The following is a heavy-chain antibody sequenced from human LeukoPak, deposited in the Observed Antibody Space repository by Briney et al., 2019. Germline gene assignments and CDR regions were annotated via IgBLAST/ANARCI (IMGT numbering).Heavy chain of an antibody. CDR1: GFTFNSYA. Sequence: GGSLRLSCAASGFTFNSYAMHWVRQAPGKGLEWVAIISYDASNKNYADSVKGRFTISRDNSENSLYLQVNILRPEDTAVYYCATDGPPFRSGYGYYFDIWGQGTLVTVSS. D-gene: IGHD3-3*01. CDR3: ATDGPPFRSGYGYYFDI. J-gene: IGHJ4*02. V-gene: IGHV3-30-3*01. CDR2: ISYDASNK.